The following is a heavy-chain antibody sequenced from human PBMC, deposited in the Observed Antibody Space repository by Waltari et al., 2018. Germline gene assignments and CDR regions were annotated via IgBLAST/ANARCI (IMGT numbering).Heavy chain of an antibody. D-gene: IGHD1-7*01. V-gene: IGHV3-23*01. CDR2: ISGIGGNT. J-gene: IGHJ4*02. CDR1: GFTFSNYA. CDR3: SGGISGTVGSDY. Sequence: EVQLLESGGGLVQPGGSLRLSCTASGFTFSNYAMSWVRQAPGKGLDGVSGISGIGGNTYYAASVKGRFTISRDNSKNTLSLQMNSLRADDTAVYYCSGGISGTVGSDYWGQGTLVTVSS.